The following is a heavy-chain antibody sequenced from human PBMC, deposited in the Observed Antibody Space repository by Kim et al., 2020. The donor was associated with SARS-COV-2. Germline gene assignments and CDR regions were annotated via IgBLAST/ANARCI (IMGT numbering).Heavy chain of an antibody. CDR2: IYYSGST. V-gene: IGHV4-59*01. J-gene: IGHJ4*02. Sequence: SETLSLTCTVSGGSISSYYWSWIRQPPGKGLEWIGYIYYSGSTNYNPSLKSRVTISVDTSKNQFSLKLSSVTAADTAVYYCATSRGGGAYYFDYWGQGTLVTVSS. CDR1: GGSISSYY. CDR3: ATSRGGGAYYFDY. D-gene: IGHD3-10*01.